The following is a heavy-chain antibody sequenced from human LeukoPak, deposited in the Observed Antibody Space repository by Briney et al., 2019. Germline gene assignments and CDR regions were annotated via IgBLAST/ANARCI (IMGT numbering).Heavy chain of an antibody. V-gene: IGHV4-4*07. CDR3: TRDTSGYRRGSFDY. D-gene: IGHD3-22*01. CDR2: IYTSGST. CDR1: GGSISSYY. Sequence: PSETLSLTCTVSGGSISSYYWSWIRQPAGKGLEWLGRIYTSGSTNYNPSLKSRVTISVDKSKDQFSLKLSSLTAADTAVYYCTRDTSGYRRGSFDYWGQGTLVTVSS. J-gene: IGHJ4*02.